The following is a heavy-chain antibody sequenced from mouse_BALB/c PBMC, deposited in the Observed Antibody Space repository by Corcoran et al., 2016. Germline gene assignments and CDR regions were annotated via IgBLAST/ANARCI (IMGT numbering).Heavy chain of an antibody. CDR1: GYSITSGYY. V-gene: IGHV3-6*02. D-gene: IGHD3-1*01. CDR3: ARDSSGAWFAY. CDR2: ISYDGSN. Sequence: DVQLQESGPGLVKPSQSLSLTCSVTGYSITSGYYWNWIRQFPGNKLEWMGYISYDGSNHYNPSLKNRISITRDTSKNQFFLKLNSVTTEDTATYYCARDSSGAWFAYWGQGTLVTVSA. J-gene: IGHJ3*01.